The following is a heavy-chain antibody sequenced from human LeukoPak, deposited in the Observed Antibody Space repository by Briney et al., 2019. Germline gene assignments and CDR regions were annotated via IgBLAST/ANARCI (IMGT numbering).Heavy chain of an antibody. CDR1: GFSFRNYA. D-gene: IGHD2-21*01. Sequence: GGSLRLSCEASGFSFRNYAMNWVRQAPGKGLEWVASISGTGGSTFYADFAKGRFIISRDNSKDTLSLQLNSLTGTDTAVYFCAKGSVAIPQFFKSWGRGILVTVSS. CDR2: ISGTGGST. CDR3: AKGSVAIPQFFKS. V-gene: IGHV3-23*01. J-gene: IGHJ4*02.